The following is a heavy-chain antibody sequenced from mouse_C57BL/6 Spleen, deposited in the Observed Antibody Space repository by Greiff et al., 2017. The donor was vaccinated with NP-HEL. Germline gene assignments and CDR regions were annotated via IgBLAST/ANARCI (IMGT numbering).Heavy chain of an antibody. CDR2: IDPENGDT. CDR1: GFNITDDY. J-gene: IGHJ2*01. CDR3: TADYYGSSYGNY. V-gene: IGHV14-4*01. D-gene: IGHD1-1*01. Sequence: VHVKQSGAELVRPGASVKLSCTASGFNITDDYMHWVKQRPEQGLEWIGWIDPENGDTEYASKFQGKATITADTSSNTAYLQLSSLTSEDTAVYYCTADYYGSSYGNYWGQGTTLTVSS.